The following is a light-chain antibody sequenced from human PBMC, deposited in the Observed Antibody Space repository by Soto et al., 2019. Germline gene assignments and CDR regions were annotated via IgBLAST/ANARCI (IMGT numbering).Light chain of an antibody. J-gene: IGKJ1*01. CDR2: AAS. CDR3: QQYSHWPPWT. Sequence: IQLTQSPSSLSASVGDRVTITCRASQGINSFLAWYQQKPGKAPKLLIYAASTLQSGVPSRFSGSGSGTDFTLTISSLQPEDFATYYCQQYSHWPPWTFGQGTKVEIK. CDR1: QGINSF. V-gene: IGKV1-9*01.